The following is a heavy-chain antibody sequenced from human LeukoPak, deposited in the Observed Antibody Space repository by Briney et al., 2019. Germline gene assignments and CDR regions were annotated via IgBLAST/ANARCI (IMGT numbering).Heavy chain of an antibody. CDR1: GGSISSYY. V-gene: IGHV4-59*01. D-gene: IGHD6-19*01. Sequence: SETLSLTCTVSGGSISSYYWSWIRQPPGKGLEWIGYIYYSGSTNYNPSLKSRVTISVDTSKNQFSLKLSSVTAADTAVYYCARDLDSSGWYLDYRGQGTLVTVSS. J-gene: IGHJ4*02. CDR2: IYYSGST. CDR3: ARDLDSSGWYLDY.